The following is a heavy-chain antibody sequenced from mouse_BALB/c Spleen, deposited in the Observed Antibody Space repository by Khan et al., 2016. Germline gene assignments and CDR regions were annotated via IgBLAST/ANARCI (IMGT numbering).Heavy chain of an antibody. CDR1: GFSLTSYG. CDR2: IWAGGST. D-gene: IGHD2-3*01. Sequence: QVQLQESGPGLVAPSQSLSITCTVSGFSLTSYGVHWVRQPPGKGLEWLGVIWAGGSTNYNSALMSRLSISKDNSKIQVFLKMNSLQTDDTAMYYCARDDGYFGDYWGQRTTLTVSS. CDR3: ARDDGYFGDY. V-gene: IGHV2-9*02. J-gene: IGHJ2*01.